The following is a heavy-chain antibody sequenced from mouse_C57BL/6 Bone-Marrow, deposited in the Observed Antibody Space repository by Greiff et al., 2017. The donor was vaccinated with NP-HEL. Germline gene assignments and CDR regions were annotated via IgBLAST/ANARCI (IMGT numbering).Heavy chain of an antibody. CDR2: ISYDGNN. D-gene: IGHD1-1*01. Sequence: EVKLQESGPGLVKPSQSLSLTCSVTGYSITSGFYWNWIRQLPGNKLEWMGYISYDGNNNYNPSLKNRIPITRDTSKNQFFLKLNSLTTEDTATYYCAREGGYYGSPFAYWGQGTLVTVSA. CDR3: AREGGYYGSPFAY. V-gene: IGHV3-6*01. J-gene: IGHJ3*01. CDR1: GYSITSGFY.